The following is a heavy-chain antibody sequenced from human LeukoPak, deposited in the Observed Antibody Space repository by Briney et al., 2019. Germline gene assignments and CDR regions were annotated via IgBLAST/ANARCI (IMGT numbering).Heavy chain of an antibody. Sequence: ASVKVSCKASGYTFTTYPINWVRQAPGQGLEWMGWIDTNTGNPTYAQGFTGRSVFSLDTSVNTAYLQISSLKAEDTAVYYCARGYDTSGYFSYWGQGTLVTVSS. V-gene: IGHV7-4-1*02. D-gene: IGHD3-22*01. CDR1: GYTFTTYP. CDR2: IDTNTGNP. CDR3: ARGYDTSGYFSY. J-gene: IGHJ4*02.